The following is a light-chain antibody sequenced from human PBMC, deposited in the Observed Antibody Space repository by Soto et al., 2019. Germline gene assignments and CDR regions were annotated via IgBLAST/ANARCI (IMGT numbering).Light chain of an antibody. Sequence: DIQMTQSPSSLSASVGDRVTITCRASQIISSYLNWYQQKPGKAPKLLIYAASSLQSGVPSRFSGSGSGTDFTLTISSLQPEDFATYYCQQSYSTPRFGQGTKVDIK. CDR3: QQSYSTPR. J-gene: IGKJ1*01. CDR1: QIISSY. CDR2: AAS. V-gene: IGKV1-39*01.